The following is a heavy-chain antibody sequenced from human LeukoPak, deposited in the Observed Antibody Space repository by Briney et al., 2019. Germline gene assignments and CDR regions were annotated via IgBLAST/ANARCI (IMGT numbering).Heavy chain of an antibody. Sequence: GESLKISCKGSGYSFTSYWIGWVRQMPGKGLEWMGIIYPGDSDTRYSPSFQGQVTISADKSITTAYLQWSSLKASDTAMYYCARAMVRGVLSQYYFDYWGQGTLVTVSS. CDR2: IYPGDSDT. J-gene: IGHJ4*02. D-gene: IGHD3-10*01. V-gene: IGHV5-51*01. CDR1: GYSFTSYW. CDR3: ARAMVRGVLSQYYFDY.